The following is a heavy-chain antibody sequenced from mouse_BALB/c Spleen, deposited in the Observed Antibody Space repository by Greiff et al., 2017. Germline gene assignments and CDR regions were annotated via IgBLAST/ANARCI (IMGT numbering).Heavy chain of an antibody. CDR2: ISYSGST. D-gene: IGHD2-2*01. Sequence: DVKLQESGPGLVKPSQSLSLTCTVTGYSITSDYAWNWIRQFPGNKLEWMGYISYSGSTSYNPSLKSRISITRDTSKNQFFLQLNSVTTEDTATYYCARDPIYYGYGFAYWGQGTLVTVSA. V-gene: IGHV3-2*02. CDR1: GYSITSDYA. J-gene: IGHJ3*01. CDR3: ARDPIYYGYGFAY.